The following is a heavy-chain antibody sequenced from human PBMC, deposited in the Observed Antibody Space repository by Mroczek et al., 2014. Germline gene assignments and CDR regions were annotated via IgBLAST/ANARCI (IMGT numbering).Heavy chain of an antibody. J-gene: IGHJ4*02. CDR1: GFTFSSYS. D-gene: IGHD3-10*01. V-gene: IGHV3-48*01. CDR2: ISSSSSTI. Sequence: VQLVQSGGGLVQPGGSLRLSCAASGFTFSSYSMNWVRQAPGKGLEWVSYISSSSSTIYYADSVKGRFTISRDNAKNSLYLQMNSLRAEDTAVYYCARGGYYGSGSPDYWGQGTLVTVSS. CDR3: ARGGYYGSGSPDY.